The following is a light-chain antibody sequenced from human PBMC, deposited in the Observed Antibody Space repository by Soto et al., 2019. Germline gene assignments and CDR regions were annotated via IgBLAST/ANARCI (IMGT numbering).Light chain of an antibody. Sequence: DIVLTQSPATLSLSPGERATLSCRASQSVSNYVAWYQQKPGQALRLLIYDTSHRASDAPVRFSGSGSGTDFALSISSLEPEDFALYYCQQRGNWPPTFGGGTKVEIK. CDR2: DTS. V-gene: IGKV3-11*01. J-gene: IGKJ4*01. CDR1: QSVSNY. CDR3: QQRGNWPPT.